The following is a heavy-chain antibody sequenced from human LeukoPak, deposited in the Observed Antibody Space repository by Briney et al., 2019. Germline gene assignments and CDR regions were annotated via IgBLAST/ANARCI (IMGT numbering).Heavy chain of an antibody. CDR2: IYTSGST. D-gene: IGHD2-15*01. Sequence: PSETLSLTCTVSGGSISSYYRSWIRQPAGKGLEWIGRIYTSGSTNYNPSLKSRVTMSVDTSKNQFSLKLSSVTAADTAVYYCARDSSHYCTGGRCYSEYFQNWGQGALVTVSS. CDR3: ARDSSHYCTGGRCYSEYFQN. V-gene: IGHV4-4*07. CDR1: GGSISSYY. J-gene: IGHJ1*01.